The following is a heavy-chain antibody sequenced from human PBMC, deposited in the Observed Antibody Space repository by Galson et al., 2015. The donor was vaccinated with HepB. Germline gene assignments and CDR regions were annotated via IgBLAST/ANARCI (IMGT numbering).Heavy chain of an antibody. Sequence: TLSLTCTVSGGSISSGDYYWSWIRQPPGKGLEWIGYIYYSGSTYYNPSLKSRVTISVDTSKNQFSLKLSSVTAADSAVYYCARAKSKDCGSTSCYPGYYYMDVWGKGTTVTVSS. CDR1: GGSISSGDYY. CDR2: IYYSGST. V-gene: IGHV4-30-4*01. D-gene: IGHD2-2*01. CDR3: ARAKSKDCGSTSCYPGYYYMDV. J-gene: IGHJ6*03.